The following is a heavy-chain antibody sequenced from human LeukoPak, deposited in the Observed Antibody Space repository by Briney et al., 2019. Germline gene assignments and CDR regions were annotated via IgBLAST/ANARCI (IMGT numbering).Heavy chain of an antibody. D-gene: IGHD3-22*01. V-gene: IGHV4-59*01. CDR3: ARYGPGNNYDSSGSLDY. CDR2: IHYTGSS. CDR1: GGSINSYY. J-gene: IGHJ4*02. Sequence: SETLSLTCSVSGGSINSYYWSWIRQPPGKGLEWIGYIHYTGSSNYNPSLKSRVTISVDTSKNQFSLKLTSVTAGDTAVYYCARYGPGNNYDSSGSLDYWGLGTLVTVSS.